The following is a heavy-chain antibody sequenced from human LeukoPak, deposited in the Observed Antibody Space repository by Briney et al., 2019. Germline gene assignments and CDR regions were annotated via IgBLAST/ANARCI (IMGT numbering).Heavy chain of an antibody. V-gene: IGHV4-34*01. CDR3: ARGRIHYYGSGSPFDY. CDR1: GGSFSGYY. D-gene: IGHD3-10*01. Sequence: SETLSLTCAVYGGSFSGYYWSWIRQPPGKGLEWIGEINHSGSTNYNPSLKSRVTISVDTSKNQFSLKLSSVTAADTAVYYCARGRIHYYGSGSPFDYWGQGTLVTASS. J-gene: IGHJ4*02. CDR2: INHSGST.